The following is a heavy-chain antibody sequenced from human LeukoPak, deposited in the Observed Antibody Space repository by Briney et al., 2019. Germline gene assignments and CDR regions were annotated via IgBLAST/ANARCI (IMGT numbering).Heavy chain of an antibody. CDR3: ARGHDILTGSPFDY. J-gene: IGHJ4*02. CDR1: GGSISRYY. Sequence: SETLSLTCIVSGGSISRYYWSWIRQPPGKGLEWIGYFDNSGSSNYNPSLKNRLTISEDTSKNQFALKLRSVTAADTAVYYCARGHDILTGSPFDYWGQGTLVTVSS. D-gene: IGHD3-9*01. V-gene: IGHV4-59*01. CDR2: FDNSGSS.